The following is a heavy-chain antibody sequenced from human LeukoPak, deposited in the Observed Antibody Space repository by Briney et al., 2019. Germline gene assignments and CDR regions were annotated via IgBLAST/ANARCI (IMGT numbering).Heavy chain of an antibody. Sequence: EASVKVSCKASGYTFTSYGISWVRQAPGQGLEWMGWISAYNGNTNYAQKLQGRVTMTTDTSTSTAYMELRSLRSDDTAVYYCARVPVGKLITMVRGRGAFDIWGQGTMVTVSS. CDR2: ISAYNGNT. J-gene: IGHJ3*02. D-gene: IGHD3-10*01. CDR3: ARVPVGKLITMVRGRGAFDI. CDR1: GYTFTSYG. V-gene: IGHV1-18*01.